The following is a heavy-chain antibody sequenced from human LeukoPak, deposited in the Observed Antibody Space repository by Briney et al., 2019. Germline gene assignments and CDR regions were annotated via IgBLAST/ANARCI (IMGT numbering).Heavy chain of an antibody. J-gene: IGHJ4*02. V-gene: IGHV1-46*03. D-gene: IGHD2-2*01. Sequence: ASVKVSCKASGYTFTNYYMHWVRQAPGQGLEWMGIINPGGGNTGYAQKFQGRVTMTRDTPTNTVYMELSSLRSEDTAVYYCAREGGSCSSTSCSLQYFDYWGQGTLVTVSS. CDR2: INPGGGNT. CDR3: AREGGSCSSTSCSLQYFDY. CDR1: GYTFTNYY.